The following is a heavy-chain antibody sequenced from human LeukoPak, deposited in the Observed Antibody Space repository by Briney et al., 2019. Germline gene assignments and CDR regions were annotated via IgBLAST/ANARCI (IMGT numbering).Heavy chain of an antibody. Sequence: SETLSLTCTVSGGSISSYYWSWIRQPPGKGLEWIGYIYYSGSTNYNPSLKSRVTMSVDTSKNQFSLKLSSVTAADTAIYYCARGQFWSGYSIWGQGALVTVSS. CDR1: GGSISSYY. CDR3: ARGQFWSGYSI. J-gene: IGHJ4*02. V-gene: IGHV4-59*08. D-gene: IGHD3-3*02. CDR2: IYYSGST.